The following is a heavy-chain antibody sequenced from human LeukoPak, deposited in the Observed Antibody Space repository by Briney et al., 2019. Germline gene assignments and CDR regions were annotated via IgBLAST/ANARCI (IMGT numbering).Heavy chain of an antibody. CDR1: IDSFSNYH. CDR3: ARGQGATVPQVGKNWFDP. Sequence: TSETLSLTCAVYIDSFSNYHWNWIRQTPAKGIEWIGEVNESGGTNISPSLRSRVILSVDTSKNQFSLKLISVTVADTAIYYCARGQGATVPQVGKNWFDPWGQGTRVTVSS. V-gene: IGHV4-34*01. D-gene: IGHD1-26*01. CDR2: VNESGGT. J-gene: IGHJ5*02.